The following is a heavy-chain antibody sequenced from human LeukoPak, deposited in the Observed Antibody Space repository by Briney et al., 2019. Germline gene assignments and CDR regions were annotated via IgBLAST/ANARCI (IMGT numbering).Heavy chain of an antibody. CDR2: IYYTGST. CDR3: ASLVVVTAMGGLYFDY. V-gene: IGHV4-39*01. Sequence: SETLSLTCTVSGGSISSSSYYRGWIRQPPGKGLEWLGNIYYTGSTYYNPSLRSRVTISVDTSKNQFSLNLSSVTAADTAVYYCASLVVVTAMGGLYFDYWGQGTLVTVSS. J-gene: IGHJ4*02. CDR1: GGSISSSSYY. D-gene: IGHD2-21*02.